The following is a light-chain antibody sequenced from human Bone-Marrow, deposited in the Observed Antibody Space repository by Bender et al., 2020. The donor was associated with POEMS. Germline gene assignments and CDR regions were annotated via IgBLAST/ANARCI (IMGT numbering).Light chain of an antibody. V-gene: IGLV1-44*01. J-gene: IGLJ3*02. CDR1: SSNIGKNT. CDR3: CSYAGSNTLWV. CDR2: DVN. Sequence: QSVLTQPPSASGTPGQRVTISCSGSSSNIGKNTVSWYRQLPGKAPKLMIYDVNKRPSGVPDRFSGSKSGNTASLTISGLQADDEADYYCCSYAGSNTLWVFGGGTKLTVL.